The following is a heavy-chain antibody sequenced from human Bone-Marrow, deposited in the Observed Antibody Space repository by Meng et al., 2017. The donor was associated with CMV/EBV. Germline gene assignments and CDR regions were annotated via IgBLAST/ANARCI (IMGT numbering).Heavy chain of an antibody. CDR1: EFTVGSNY. D-gene: IGHD3-3*01. Sequence: GGSLRLSCAASEFTVGSNYMSWVRQAPGKGLEWVSIICSAGSTYYADSVKGRFTISRDNSKNTLYLQMNSLRDEDTAVYYCARGFDFWSGSYAAANLFDPWGQGTLVTVSS. J-gene: IGHJ5*02. V-gene: IGHV3-53*01. CDR2: ICSAGST. CDR3: ARGFDFWSGSYAAANLFDP.